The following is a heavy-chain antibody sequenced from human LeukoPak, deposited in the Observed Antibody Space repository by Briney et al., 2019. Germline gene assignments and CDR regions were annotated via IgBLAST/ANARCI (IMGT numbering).Heavy chain of an antibody. Sequence: SETLSLTRTVSGGSISSTSYYWGWIRQPPGKGLQWIGSIYYTGATYYNPSLKSRLTMSVDTSNNQISLRLSSVTAADTAVYYCARTSVAGANLDYWGQGTLVTVSS. J-gene: IGHJ4*02. CDR1: GGSISSTSYY. CDR2: IYYTGAT. D-gene: IGHD6-19*01. CDR3: ARTSVAGANLDY. V-gene: IGHV4-39*01.